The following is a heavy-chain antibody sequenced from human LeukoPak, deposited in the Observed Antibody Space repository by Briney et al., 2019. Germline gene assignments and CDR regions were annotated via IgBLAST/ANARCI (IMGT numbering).Heavy chain of an antibody. D-gene: IGHD6-19*01. CDR3: AKDRGAVSGINYYSMDV. CDR2: IWYDGSNK. V-gene: IGHV3-33*06. Sequence: GGSLRLSCAASGFTFSSYGMHWVRQAPGKGLEWVAVIWYDGSNKYYADSVKGRFTISRDNSKNTLYLQMNSLRAEDTAVYYCAKDRGAVSGINYYSMDVWGQGTTVTVSS. CDR1: GFTFSSYG. J-gene: IGHJ6*02.